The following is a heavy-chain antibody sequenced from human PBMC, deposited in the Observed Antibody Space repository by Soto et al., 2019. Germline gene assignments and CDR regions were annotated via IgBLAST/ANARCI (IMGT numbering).Heavy chain of an antibody. V-gene: IGHV1-2*04. CDR1: GYTFTVYY. J-gene: IGHJ4*02. D-gene: IGHD3-10*01. CDR3: ARDARGEEGPMDY. Sequence: ASVKVSCMASGYTFTVYYMHWVRQAPGQGLEWMGWINPNSRGTNYAQQLQGWVTMTRDTSISTAYMELSRLRSDDTAVYYGARDARGEEGPMDYWGKGNLVTVSS. CDR2: INPNSRGT.